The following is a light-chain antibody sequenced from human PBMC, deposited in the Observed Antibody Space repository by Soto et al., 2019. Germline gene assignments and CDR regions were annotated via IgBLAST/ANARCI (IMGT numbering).Light chain of an antibody. V-gene: IGKV3-20*01. CDR1: QSVSSTY. J-gene: IGKJ2*01. CDR3: QQYGTSPYT. CDR2: GAS. Sequence: EIVLTQSPGTLYLSPGERVTLSCRASQSVSSTYLAWYQHKPGQAPRLLIYGASSRATGIPDRFSGSGSGTDFTLTISRLEPEDFAVYYCQQYGTSPYTFGQGTKLEIK.